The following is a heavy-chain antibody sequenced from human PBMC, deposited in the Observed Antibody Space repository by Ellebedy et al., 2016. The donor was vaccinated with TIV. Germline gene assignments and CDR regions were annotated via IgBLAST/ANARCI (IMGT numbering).Heavy chain of an antibody. CDR1: GITFSTHN. CDR2: IGHDGSNK. Sequence: PGGSLRLSCTASGITFSTHNLHWVRHAPGKGLEWVAVIGHDGSNKYYAASLEGRFTISRDNSKNTLFLQMNSLRAEDTAVYYCARESCNNITCYFDYWGLGTLVTVSP. J-gene: IGHJ4*02. D-gene: IGHD2/OR15-2a*01. CDR3: ARESCNNITCYFDY. V-gene: IGHV3-33*01.